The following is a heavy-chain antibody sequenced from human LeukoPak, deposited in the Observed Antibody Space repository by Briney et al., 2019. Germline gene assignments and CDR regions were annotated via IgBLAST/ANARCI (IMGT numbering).Heavy chain of an antibody. J-gene: IGHJ3*02. Sequence: SETLSLTCTVSGGSISSYYWSWIRQPPGKGLEWIGYIYYSGSTNYNPSLKSRVTISVDTSKNQFSLKLSSMTAADTAVYYCARTDPSSDAFDIWGQGTMVTVSS. CDR1: GGSISSYY. CDR2: IYYSGST. CDR3: ARTDPSSDAFDI. V-gene: IGHV4-59*01.